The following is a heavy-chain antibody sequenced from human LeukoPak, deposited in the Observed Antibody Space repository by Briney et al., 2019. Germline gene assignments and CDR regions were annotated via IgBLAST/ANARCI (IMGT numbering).Heavy chain of an antibody. V-gene: IGHV4-59*01. CDR3: AREGTSGTHLNWFDP. Sequence: SETLSLTCTVSGGSISSYYWSWIRQPPGKGLEWIGHIYGSGSINYNPSLKSRVTLSVDTSKNQFSLKLSSVTAADTAVYYCAREGTSGTHLNWFDPWGQGTLVTVSS. D-gene: IGHD1-1*01. J-gene: IGHJ5*02. CDR1: GGSISSYY. CDR2: IYGSGSI.